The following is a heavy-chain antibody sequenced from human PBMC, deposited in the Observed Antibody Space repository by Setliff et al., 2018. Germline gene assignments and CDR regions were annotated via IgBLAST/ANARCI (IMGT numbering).Heavy chain of an antibody. Sequence: GGSLRLSCAASGFTFSGSAMHWVRQSPGKGLEWVAVIWYDGSQKYHADSVKGRFTVSRDNSKNTLYLQMNSLRAEDTAVYYCAKDPGDSSGSFEYWGRGTPVTVSS. CDR1: GFTFSGSA. CDR2: IWYDGSQK. D-gene: IGHD3-22*01. CDR3: AKDPGDSSGSFEY. J-gene: IGHJ4*02. V-gene: IGHV3-33*03.